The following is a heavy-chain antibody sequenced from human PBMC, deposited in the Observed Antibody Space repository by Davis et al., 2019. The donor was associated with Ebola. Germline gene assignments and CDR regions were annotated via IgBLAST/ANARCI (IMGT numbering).Heavy chain of an antibody. CDR1: GLIFSSYG. Sequence: GGSLRLSCAASGLIFSSYGMHWVRQAPGRGLERVPLLSYDGCKRYYADSVKGRFTISRDNAKNSLYLQMNSLRAEDTAVYYCARDLLGGSWNYWGQGTLVTVSS. V-gene: IGHV3-30*03. CDR3: ARDLLGGSWNY. J-gene: IGHJ4*02. D-gene: IGHD6-13*01. CDR2: LSYDGCKR.